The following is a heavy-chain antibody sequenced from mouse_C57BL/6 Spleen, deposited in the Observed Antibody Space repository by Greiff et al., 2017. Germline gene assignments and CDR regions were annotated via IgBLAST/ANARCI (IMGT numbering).Heavy chain of an antibody. V-gene: IGHV3-6*01. J-gene: IGHJ2*01. D-gene: IGHD1-1*01. CDR2: ISYDGSN. Sequence: VQLQQSGPGLVKPSQSLSLTCSVTGYSITSGYYWNWIRQFPGNKLEWMGYISYDGSNNYNPSLKNRISITRDTSKNQFFLKLNSVTTEDTATYYCARDLITTVVAFDYWGQGTTLTVSS. CDR1: GYSITSGYY. CDR3: ARDLITTVVAFDY.